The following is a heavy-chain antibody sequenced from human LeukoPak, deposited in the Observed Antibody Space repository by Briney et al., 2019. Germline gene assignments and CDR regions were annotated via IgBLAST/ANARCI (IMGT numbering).Heavy chain of an antibody. CDR3: AREYDHYLLI. CDR2: ISDSGTTI. V-gene: IGHV3-11*01. Sequence: GGSLRLSCAVSGFSFSDYYMSWIRQAPGKGLEWVSYISDSGTTIYYADSVEGRFTVSRDNAKNSLYLQMNSLRAEDTAVYYCAREYDHYLLIWGQGTLVTVSS. J-gene: IGHJ4*02. D-gene: IGHD3-16*01. CDR1: GFSFSDYY.